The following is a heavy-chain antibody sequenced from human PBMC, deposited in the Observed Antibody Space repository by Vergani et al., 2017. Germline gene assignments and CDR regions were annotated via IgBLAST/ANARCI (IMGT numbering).Heavy chain of an antibody. D-gene: IGHD3-3*01. V-gene: IGHV3-64*01. Sequence: EVQLVESGGGLVQPGGSLRLSCAASGFTFSSYAMHWVRQAPGKGLEYVSAISSNGGSTYYANSVKGRVTISRDNSKNTLYLQMGSLRAEDMAVYYCARELTPRVRFLECSRRGYFDLWGRGTLVTVSS. CDR3: ARELTPRVRFLECSRRGYFDL. CDR1: GFTFSSYA. CDR2: ISSNGGST. J-gene: IGHJ2*01.